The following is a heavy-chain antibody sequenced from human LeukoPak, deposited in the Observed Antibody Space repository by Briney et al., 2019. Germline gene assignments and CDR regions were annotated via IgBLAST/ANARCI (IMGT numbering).Heavy chain of an antibody. CDR2: IYDSGST. J-gene: IGHJ2*01. Sequence: PSETLSLTCTVSGGSIRSSYYYWGWIRQPPGKGLEWIGSIYDSGSTYYNPSPKSRVTISVDTSKNQFSLKLTSVTAADTAVYYCARGVTMIVVVIHDWYFDLWGRGTLVTVSS. CDR1: GGSIRSSYYY. V-gene: IGHV4-39*01. D-gene: IGHD3-22*01. CDR3: ARGVTMIVVVIHDWYFDL.